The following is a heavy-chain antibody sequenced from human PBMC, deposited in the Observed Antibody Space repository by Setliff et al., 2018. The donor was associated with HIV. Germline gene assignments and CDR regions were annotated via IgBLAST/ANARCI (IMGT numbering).Heavy chain of an antibody. CDR1: GGSFSDYY. D-gene: IGHD1-1*01. J-gene: IGHJ4*02. CDR2: VNHSGIT. V-gene: IGHV4-34*01. Sequence: SETLSLTCAVYGGSFSDYYWNWIRQSPEKGPEWIGEVNHSGITTYNPSLRSRVIISIDTSKKQFYLKVNSVTAADAAIYYCARGGAHNHGHDYFDYWGQGTLVTVSS. CDR3: ARGGAHNHGHDYFDY.